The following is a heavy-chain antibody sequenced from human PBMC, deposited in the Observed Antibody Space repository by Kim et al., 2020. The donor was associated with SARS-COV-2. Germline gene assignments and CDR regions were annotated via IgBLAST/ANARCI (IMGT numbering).Heavy chain of an antibody. CDR1: GYTFTSYY. CDR3: ARDRSISFSHFPSGLLWFGEFDY. V-gene: IGHV1-46*01. Sequence: ASVKVSCKASGYTFTSYYMHWVRQAPGHGLEWMGIINPSGGSTSYAQKFQGRVTMTRDTSTSTVYMELSSLRSEDTAVYYCARDRSISFSHFPSGLLWFGEFDYWGQGTLVTVSS. D-gene: IGHD3-10*01. CDR2: INPSGGST. J-gene: IGHJ4*02.